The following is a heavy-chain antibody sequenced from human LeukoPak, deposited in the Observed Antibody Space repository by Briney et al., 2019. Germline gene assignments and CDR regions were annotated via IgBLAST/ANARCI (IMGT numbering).Heavy chain of an antibody. J-gene: IGHJ6*04. CDR1: GFTFSSYW. CDR2: IKQDGSEK. Sequence: PGGSLRFSCAASGFTFSSYWMSWVRQAPGKGLEWVANIKQDGSEKYYVDSVKGRFTISRDNAKNSLYLQMNSLRAEDTAVYYCSINYYYYGMDVWGKGTTVTVSS. V-gene: IGHV3-7*03. CDR3: SINYYYYGMDV.